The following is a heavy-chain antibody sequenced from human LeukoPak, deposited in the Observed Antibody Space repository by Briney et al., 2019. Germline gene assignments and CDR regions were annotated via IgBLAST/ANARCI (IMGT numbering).Heavy chain of an antibody. CDR1: GFTFDDYA. Sequence: GGSLRLSCAASGFTFDDYAMHWVRQAPGKGLEWVSLISWDGGSTYYADSVKGRFTISRDNSKNSLYLQMNSPRAEDTALYYCAKSGSGYSYYFDYWGQGTLVTVSS. D-gene: IGHD3-3*01. J-gene: IGHJ4*02. CDR3: AKSGSGYSYYFDY. V-gene: IGHV3-43D*03. CDR2: ISWDGGST.